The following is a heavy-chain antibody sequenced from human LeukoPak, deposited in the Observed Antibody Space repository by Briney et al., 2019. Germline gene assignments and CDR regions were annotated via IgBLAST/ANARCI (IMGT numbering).Heavy chain of an antibody. CDR2: ISAYNGAT. CDR1: GYTFTNSG. CDR3: ARDRVLSLVADAFDI. V-gene: IGHV1-18*01. Sequence: ASVKVSCKTSGYTFTNSGVSWVRQAPGQGLEWMGLISAYNGATNYAQMLQGRVTMTTDTSTSTAYMELRSLTSDDTAVYYCARDRVLSLVADAFDIWGQGTMVTVSS. J-gene: IGHJ3*02. D-gene: IGHD2-15*01.